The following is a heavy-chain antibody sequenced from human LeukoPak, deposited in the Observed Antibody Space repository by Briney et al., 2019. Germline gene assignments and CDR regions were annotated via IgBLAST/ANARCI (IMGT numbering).Heavy chain of an antibody. CDR3: AIAYYDPRYGMDV. V-gene: IGHV4-34*01. CDR2: INHSGST. CDR1: GGSFSGYY. J-gene: IGHJ6*02. Sequence: SETLSLTCAVYGGSFSGYYWSWIRQPPGKGLEWIGEINHSGSTNYNPSLKSRVTISVDTSKNQFSLKLSSVTAADAAVYYCAIAYYDPRYGMDVWGQGTTVSVSS. D-gene: IGHD3-3*01.